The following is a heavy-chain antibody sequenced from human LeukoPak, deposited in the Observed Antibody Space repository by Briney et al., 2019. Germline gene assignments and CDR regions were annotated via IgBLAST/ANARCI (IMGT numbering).Heavy chain of an antibody. V-gene: IGHV3-64*01. CDR2: ISSNGGST. D-gene: IGHD4-23*01. J-gene: IGHJ4*02. CDR3: ARDLDYGGRGLDS. CDR1: GFTFSSYA. Sequence: GGSLRLSCAASGFTFSSYAMHWVRQAPGKGLEYVSAISSNGGSTYYANSVKGRFTISRDNAKSSLSLQMNSLRAEDTAVYYCARDLDYGGRGLDSWGQGTLVIVSS.